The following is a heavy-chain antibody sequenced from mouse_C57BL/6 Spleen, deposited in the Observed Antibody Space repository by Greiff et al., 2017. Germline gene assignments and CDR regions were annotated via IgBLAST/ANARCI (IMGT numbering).Heavy chain of an antibody. CDR2: IDPSDSYT. J-gene: IGHJ2*01. D-gene: IGHD2-2*01. Sequence: QVQLQQPGAELVRPGTSVKLSCKASGYTFTSYWMHWVKQRPGQGLEWIGVIDPSDSYTNYNQKFKGKATLTVDTSSSTAYMQLSSLTSEDSVVYYWATGGYGPYYFDYWGQGTTLTVSS. CDR1: GYTFTSYW. CDR3: ATGGYGPYYFDY. V-gene: IGHV1-59*01.